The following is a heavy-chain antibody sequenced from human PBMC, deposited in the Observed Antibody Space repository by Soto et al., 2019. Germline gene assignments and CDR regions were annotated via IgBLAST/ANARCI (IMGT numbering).Heavy chain of an antibody. CDR2: IAYDGSRQ. CDR3: ASLLGSVTTFDN. D-gene: IGHD1-1*01. V-gene: IGHV3-33*05. CDR1: GFTFSGHG. J-gene: IGHJ4*02. Sequence: GGSLRLSCAASGFTFSGHGMHWVRQAPGKGLEWVALIAYDGSRQYYGDSVKGRITISRDNGMQSLFLHMNSLRDEDTAVFYCASLLGSVTTFDNWGQGTLVTVSS.